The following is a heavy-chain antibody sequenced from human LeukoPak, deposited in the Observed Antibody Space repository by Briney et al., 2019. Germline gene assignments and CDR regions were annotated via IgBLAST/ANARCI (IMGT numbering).Heavy chain of an antibody. CDR1: GGSFSGYY. D-gene: IGHD4-17*01. J-gene: IGHJ3*01. V-gene: IGHV4-34*01. CDR2: INHSGST. CDR3: ARSYGDYVWFSAFDV. Sequence: SETLSLTCAVYGGSFSGYYWSWIRQPPGKGLGWIGEINHSGSTNYNPSLKSRVTISADTSKNQFSLKLSSVTAADTAVYYCARSYGDYVWFSAFDVWGQGTMVTVSS.